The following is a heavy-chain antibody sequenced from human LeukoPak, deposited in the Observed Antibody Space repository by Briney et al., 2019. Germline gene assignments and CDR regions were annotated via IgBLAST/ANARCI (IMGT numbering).Heavy chain of an antibody. CDR3: ARAGEGFDL. Sequence: GRSLRLSCAASGFTFSRNAMHWVRQAPGKGLEWVAVIWYDGSNKYYADSVRGRFTISRDNSKNTLNLQMNSLRAEDTAVYYCARAGEGFDLWGQGTMVTVSS. CDR1: GFTFSRNA. D-gene: IGHD3-10*01. CDR2: IWYDGSNK. J-gene: IGHJ3*01. V-gene: IGHV3-33*08.